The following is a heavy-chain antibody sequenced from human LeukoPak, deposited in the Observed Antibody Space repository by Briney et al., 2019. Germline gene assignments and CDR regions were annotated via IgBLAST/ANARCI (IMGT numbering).Heavy chain of an antibody. CDR3: ARGGWFGELLRPFDY. Sequence: PGGSLRLSCAASGFTFSNYDMHWVRQATGKGLEWVSAIGTAGDTYYSGSVKGRFTISRENAKNSLYLQMNSLKAGDTAVYYCARGGWFGELLRPFDYWGQGSLSPSPQ. D-gene: IGHD3-10*01. CDR2: IGTAGDT. V-gene: IGHV3-13*01. CDR1: GFTFSNYD. J-gene: IGHJ4*02.